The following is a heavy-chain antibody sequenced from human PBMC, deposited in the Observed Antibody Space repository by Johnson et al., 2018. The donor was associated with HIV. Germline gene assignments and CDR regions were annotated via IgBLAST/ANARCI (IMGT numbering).Heavy chain of an antibody. CDR1: GFTFSSYA. D-gene: IGHD6-19*01. Sequence: EVQLVESGGGLVKPGGSLRLSCAASGFTFSSYAMQWVRQAPGKGLEWVANIKQDGSEKYYVDSVKGRFTISRDNAKNSLYLQMNSLRAEDTAVYYCARDAVIRSGWYNVDAFDVWGQGTMVTVSS. CDR2: IKQDGSEK. V-gene: IGHV3-7*03. J-gene: IGHJ3*01. CDR3: ARDAVIRSGWYNVDAFDV.